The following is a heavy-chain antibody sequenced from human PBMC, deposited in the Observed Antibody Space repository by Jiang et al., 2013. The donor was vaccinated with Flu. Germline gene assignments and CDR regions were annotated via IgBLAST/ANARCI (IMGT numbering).Heavy chain of an antibody. V-gene: IGHV3-23*01. J-gene: IGHJ4*02. CDR1: GFTFSTYA. Sequence: VQLLESGGGLVQPGGSLRLSCAASGFTFSTYAIAWVRQAPGKGLEWVSSFSGSGGGTFYAESVKGRFTISRDNSKNTLYLQMNSLRAEDTAVYYCAKEWGSSGYYSDYWGQGTLVTVSS. D-gene: IGHD3-22*01. CDR2: FSGSGGGT. CDR3: AKEWGSSGYYSDY.